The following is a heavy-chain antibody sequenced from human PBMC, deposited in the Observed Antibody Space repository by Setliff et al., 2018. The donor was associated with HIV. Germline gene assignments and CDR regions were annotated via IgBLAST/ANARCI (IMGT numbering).Heavy chain of an antibody. D-gene: IGHD1-26*01. CDR3: ARTMGVTYFDY. J-gene: IGHJ4*02. CDR2: IDYSGST. Sequence: SETLSLTCSVSGGSISNRYWSWIRQPPGKGLEWIGSIDYSGSTSYNPSLKSRVTVSVDTPENQFSLKLSSVTAADTAVYYCARTMGVTYFDYWGQGTLVTVS. CDR1: GGSISNRY. V-gene: IGHV4-59*05.